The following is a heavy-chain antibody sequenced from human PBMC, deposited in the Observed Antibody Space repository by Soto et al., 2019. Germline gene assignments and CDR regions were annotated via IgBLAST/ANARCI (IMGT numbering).Heavy chain of an antibody. CDR3: AADPTLVVVPAARGDY. CDR2: IVVGSGNT. Sequence: QMQLVQSGPEVKKPGTSVKVSCKASGFTFTSSAVQWVRQARGQRLEWIGWIVVGSGNTNYAQKFQERVTITRDMSTSTAYMELSSLRSEDTAVYYCAADPTLVVVPAARGDYWGQGTLVTVSS. CDR1: GFTFTSSA. D-gene: IGHD2-2*01. V-gene: IGHV1-58*01. J-gene: IGHJ4*02.